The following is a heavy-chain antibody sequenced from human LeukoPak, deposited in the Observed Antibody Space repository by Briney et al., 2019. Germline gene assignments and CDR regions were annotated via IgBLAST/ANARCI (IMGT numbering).Heavy chain of an antibody. J-gene: IGHJ3*02. V-gene: IGHV3-23*01. CDR3: AKEVAIPVAVDAFER. Sequence: GGSLRLSCAASGFAFNSYAMSWVRQAPGKGLEWVSAISARGGTTYYADSVKGRFTISRDNSKNTLYLQMNSLGAEDTAVYYCAKEVAIPVAVDAFERWGQGTLVTVSS. CDR1: GFAFNSYA. CDR2: ISARGGTT. D-gene: IGHD6-19*01.